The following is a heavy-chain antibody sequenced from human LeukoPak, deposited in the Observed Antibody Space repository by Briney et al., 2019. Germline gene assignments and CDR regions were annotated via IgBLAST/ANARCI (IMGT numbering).Heavy chain of an antibody. V-gene: IGHV4-59*01. CDR1: GGSISSYY. Sequence: SETLSLTCIVSGGSISSYYWSWIRQPPGKGLEWIGYIYYSGSTNYNPSLKSRVTISVDTSKNQFSLKLRSVTAADTAVYYCARGDIAATGADYWGQGTLVTVSS. CDR2: IYYSGST. J-gene: IGHJ4*02. D-gene: IGHD6-13*01. CDR3: ARGDIAATGADY.